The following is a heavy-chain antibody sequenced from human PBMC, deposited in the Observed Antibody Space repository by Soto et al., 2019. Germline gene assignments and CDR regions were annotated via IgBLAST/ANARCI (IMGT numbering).Heavy chain of an antibody. Sequence: VQLVESGGGLVQPGGSLRLSCAASGFTFSSYWMHWVRQAPGKGLVWVSRINSDGSSTSYADSVKGRFTISRDNAKNTLYLQMNSLRAEDTAVYYCARQHSYDYVWGSYRYFDYWGQGTLVTVSS. CDR3: ARQHSYDYVWGSYRYFDY. CDR2: INSDGSST. J-gene: IGHJ4*02. V-gene: IGHV3-74*01. D-gene: IGHD3-16*02. CDR1: GFTFSSYW.